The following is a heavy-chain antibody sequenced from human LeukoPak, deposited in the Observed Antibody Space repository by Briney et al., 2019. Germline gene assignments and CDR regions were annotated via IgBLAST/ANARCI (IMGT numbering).Heavy chain of an antibody. CDR3: SRSNRNKRATDY. J-gene: IGHJ4*02. Sequence: SETLSLTCTVSGGSISSSSYNWGWIRQPPGKGLEWIGTIHNRGSTYSNPSLKSRVTIFGDTSKNQFSLKLTSVTAADTAVYYCSRSNRNKRATDYWGQGTLVTVSS. CDR1: GGSISSSSYN. CDR2: IHNRGST. D-gene: IGHD1-1*01. V-gene: IGHV4-39*01.